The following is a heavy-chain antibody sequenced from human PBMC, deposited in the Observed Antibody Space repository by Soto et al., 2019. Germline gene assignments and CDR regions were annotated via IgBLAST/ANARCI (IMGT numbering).Heavy chain of an antibody. J-gene: IGHJ4*02. V-gene: IGHV3-23*01. D-gene: IGHD3-9*01. CDR1: GFTFTTYT. Sequence: EVQLLESGGHLVQPGGSLRLSCAASGFTFTTYTMNWVRQAPGKGLEWVSGILAGGTTYYADSVKGRFTISRDHSQNSVFLQMSSLRDEDTAVYYFAKDRQPDGIWTFDFWGQGTLVTVSS. CDR2: ILAGGTT. CDR3: AKDRQPDGIWTFDF.